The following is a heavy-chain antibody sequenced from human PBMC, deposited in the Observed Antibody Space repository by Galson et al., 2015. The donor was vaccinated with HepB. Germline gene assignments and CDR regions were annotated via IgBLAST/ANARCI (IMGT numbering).Heavy chain of an antibody. CDR2: IIPILGIA. Sequence: SVKVSCKASGGTFSSYTISWVRQAPGQGLEWMGRIIPILGIANYAQKFQGRVTITADKSTSTAYMELSSLRSEDTAVYYCARSLVGYYGSGSLDRRVPLDYWGQGTLVTVSS. V-gene: IGHV1-69*02. D-gene: IGHD3-10*01. CDR1: GGTFSSYT. J-gene: IGHJ4*02. CDR3: ARSLVGYYGSGSLDRRVPLDY.